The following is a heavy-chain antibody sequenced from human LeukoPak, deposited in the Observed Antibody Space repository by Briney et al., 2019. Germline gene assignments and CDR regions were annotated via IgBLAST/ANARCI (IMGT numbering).Heavy chain of an antibody. V-gene: IGHV4-59*01. CDR3: ARTTEGYCRGRSCYSYYYYMDV. CDR1: GGSISSYY. J-gene: IGHJ6*03. Sequence: SETLSLTCTVSGGSISSYYWSWIRQPPGKGLEWIGYIHYSGSTNYNPSLKSRVTISVDTSKNQFSLKLSSVTAADTAAYYCARTTEGYCRGRSCYSYYYYMDVWGKGTTVTVSS. D-gene: IGHD2-15*01. CDR2: IHYSGST.